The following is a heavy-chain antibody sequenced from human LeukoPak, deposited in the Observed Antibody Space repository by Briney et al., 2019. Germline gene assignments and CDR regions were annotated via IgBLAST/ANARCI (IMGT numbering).Heavy chain of an antibody. CDR1: GFTFSSYA. V-gene: IGHV3-23*01. Sequence: PGGSLRLSCAASGFTFSSYAMSWVRQAPGKGLEWVSAISGSGGSTYYADSVKGRFTISRDNSKNKLYLQMNSLRAEDTAVYYCARSITMIVVVNLYYFDYWGQGTLVTVSS. D-gene: IGHD3-22*01. J-gene: IGHJ4*02. CDR3: ARSITMIVVVNLYYFDY. CDR2: ISGSGGST.